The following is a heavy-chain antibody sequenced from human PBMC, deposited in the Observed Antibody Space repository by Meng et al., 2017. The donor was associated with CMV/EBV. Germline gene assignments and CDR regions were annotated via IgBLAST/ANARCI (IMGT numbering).Heavy chain of an antibody. Sequence: GESLKISCAASGFTFRTYGMHWVRQAPGKGLEWVAFIRYDGSNKYYADSVKGRFTISRDNSKNTLYLQMNSLRAEDTAVYYCAKVEGYCSSTSCAIDAFDIWGQGTMVTVSS. V-gene: IGHV3-30*02. CDR2: IRYDGSNK. J-gene: IGHJ3*02. D-gene: IGHD2-2*01. CDR3: AKVEGYCSSTSCAIDAFDI. CDR1: GFTFRTYG.